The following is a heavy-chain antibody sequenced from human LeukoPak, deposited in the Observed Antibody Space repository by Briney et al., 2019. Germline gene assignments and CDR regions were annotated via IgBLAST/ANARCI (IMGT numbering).Heavy chain of an antibody. D-gene: IGHD1-26*01. CDR2: IRDGGSST. J-gene: IGHJ4*02. CDR1: GFTFSSYA. Sequence: PGGALRLSCAASGFTFSSYAMHWVRQAPGKGLEWVSAIRDGGSSTHYADSVKGRFTTSRDNSKNTLFLQMNSLRAEDTAIYYCAKYGPRGRGSYHFDYWGQGALVTVSS. V-gene: IGHV3-23*01. CDR3: AKYGPRGRGSYHFDY.